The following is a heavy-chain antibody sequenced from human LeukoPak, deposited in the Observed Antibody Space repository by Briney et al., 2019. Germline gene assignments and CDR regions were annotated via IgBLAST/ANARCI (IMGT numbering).Heavy chain of an antibody. Sequence: GGSLRLSCAASGFTFSSYSMNWVRQAPGKGLEWVSYISSSSSTIYYADSVKGRFTISRDDAKNSLYLQMNSLRAEDTAVYYCARVCCYYDSGSSPNWLDPWGQGTLVTVSS. CDR1: GFTFSSYS. V-gene: IGHV3-48*04. D-gene: IGHD3-10*01. CDR3: ARVCCYYDSGSSPNWLDP. J-gene: IGHJ5*02. CDR2: ISSSSSTI.